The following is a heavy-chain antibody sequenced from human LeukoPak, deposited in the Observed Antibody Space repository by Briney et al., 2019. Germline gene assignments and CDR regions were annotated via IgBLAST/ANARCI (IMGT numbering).Heavy chain of an antibody. Sequence: GESLKISCKGSGYSFTSYWIGRVRQMPGKGLEWMGIIYPGDSDTRYSPSFEGQVTISADKSIRTAYLQWSSLKASDTAMYYCARHRLRFFDAADYWGQGTLVTVSS. CDR1: GYSFTSYW. CDR3: ARHRLRFFDAADY. V-gene: IGHV5-51*01. J-gene: IGHJ4*02. D-gene: IGHD3-9*01. CDR2: IYPGDSDT.